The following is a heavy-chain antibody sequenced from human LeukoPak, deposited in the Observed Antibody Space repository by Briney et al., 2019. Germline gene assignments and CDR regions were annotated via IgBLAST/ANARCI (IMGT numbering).Heavy chain of an antibody. Sequence: ASVKVSCKASGGTFSSYAISWVRQAPGQGLEWMGRIIPILGIANYAQKFQGRVTITADKSTSTAYMELSSLRSEDTAVYYCLTVGEGKVRGVTDFDYWGQGTLVTVSS. CDR3: LTVGEGKVRGVTDFDY. V-gene: IGHV1-69*04. J-gene: IGHJ4*02. D-gene: IGHD3-10*01. CDR1: GGTFSSYA. CDR2: IIPILGIA.